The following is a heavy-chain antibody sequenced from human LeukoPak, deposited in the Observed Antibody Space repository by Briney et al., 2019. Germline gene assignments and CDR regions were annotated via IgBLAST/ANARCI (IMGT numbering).Heavy chain of an antibody. CDR3: AAGIEVAGAPFDY. CDR2: IYYSGNT. D-gene: IGHD6-19*01. V-gene: IGHV4-39*01. Sequence: PSETLSLTCSVSADSISRSGYFWGWIRQPPGKGLEWIANIYYSGNTFYNPSLKSRVTISLDRSKHQFSLELRSVTAADMAVYYCAAGIEVAGAPFDYWGQGTPVTVSS. CDR1: ADSISRSGYF. J-gene: IGHJ4*02.